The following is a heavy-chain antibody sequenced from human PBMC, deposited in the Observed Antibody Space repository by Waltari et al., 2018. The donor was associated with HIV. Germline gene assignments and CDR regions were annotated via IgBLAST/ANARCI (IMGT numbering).Heavy chain of an antibody. CDR2: IDYSGNT. CDR3: ARGSVAGRYLDY. V-gene: IGHV4-34*01. J-gene: IGHJ4*02. D-gene: IGHD6-19*01. CDR1: GESVSNYF. Sequence: QVQLQQWGAGLLKPSETLSRTCAVYGESVSNYFWSWIRQSPGKGLEWIGEIDYSGNTNYNPSLKSRVPVSVDTSKNQFSLKLTSVTAVDTAVYYCARGSVAGRYLDYWGQGALVTVSS.